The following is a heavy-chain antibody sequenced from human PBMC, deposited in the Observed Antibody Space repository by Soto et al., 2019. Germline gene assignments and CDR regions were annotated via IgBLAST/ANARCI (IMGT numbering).Heavy chain of an antibody. D-gene: IGHD6-13*01. Sequence: GGSLRLSCAASGFTFSSYAMSWVRQAPGKGLEWVSAISGSGGSTYYADSVKGRFTISRDNSKNTLYLQMNSLRAEDTAVYYCAKVSGETQQLDYYYYYYMDVWGKGTTVTVSS. CDR2: ISGSGGST. CDR1: GFTFSSYA. J-gene: IGHJ6*03. V-gene: IGHV3-23*01. CDR3: AKVSGETQQLDYYYYYYMDV.